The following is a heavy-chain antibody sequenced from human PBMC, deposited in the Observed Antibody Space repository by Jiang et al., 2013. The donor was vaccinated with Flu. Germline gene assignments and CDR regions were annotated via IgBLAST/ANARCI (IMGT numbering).Heavy chain of an antibody. Sequence: SGAEVKKPGSSVKVSCKASGYTFTSYAMHWVRQAPGQRLEWMGWINAGNGNTKYSQKFQGRVTITRDTSASTAYMELSSLRSEDTAVYYCARDLRVGKIVGAIYYYYGMDVWGQGTTVTVSS. D-gene: IGHD1-26*01. V-gene: IGHV1-3*01. CDR3: ARDLRVGKIVGAIYYYYGMDV. J-gene: IGHJ6*02. CDR1: GYTFTSYA. CDR2: INAGNGNT.